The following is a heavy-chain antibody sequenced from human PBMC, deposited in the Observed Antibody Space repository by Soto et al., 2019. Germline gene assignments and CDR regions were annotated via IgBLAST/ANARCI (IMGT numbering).Heavy chain of an antibody. CDR2: ISGSGGST. D-gene: IGHD5-12*01. CDR1: GFSISDYW. J-gene: IGHJ4*02. V-gene: IGHV3-23*01. CDR3: AKSPDGYNLAYFDY. Sequence: GGSLRLSCAASGFSISDYWMSWVRQAPGKGLEWVSAISGSGGSTYYADSVKGRFTISRDNSKNTLYLQMNSLRAEDTAVYYCAKSPDGYNLAYFDYWGQGTLVTVSS.